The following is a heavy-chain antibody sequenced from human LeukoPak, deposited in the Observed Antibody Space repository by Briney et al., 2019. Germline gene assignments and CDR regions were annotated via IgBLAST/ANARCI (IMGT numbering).Heavy chain of an antibody. CDR2: ISGSSSYI. D-gene: IGHD3-16*02. V-gene: IGHV3-21*01. Sequence: GGSLRLSCAASGFTFSSYEMNWVRQAPGKGLEWVSSISGSSSYIYYADSVKGRFTISRHNAKNSLYQQMNSLRAEDTAVYYCARVPAGVIGMKDAFDMWGQGTMVTVSS. CDR3: ARVPAGVIGMKDAFDM. CDR1: GFTFSSYE. J-gene: IGHJ3*02.